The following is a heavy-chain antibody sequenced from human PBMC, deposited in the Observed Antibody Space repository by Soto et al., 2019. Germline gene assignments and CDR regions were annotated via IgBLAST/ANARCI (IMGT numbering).Heavy chain of an antibody. J-gene: IGHJ4*02. CDR1: GYTFTSYD. CDR2: INPSGGST. D-gene: IGHD2-15*01. Sequence: ASVNVSCKASGYTFTSYDMHWVRQAPGQGLEWMGLINPSGGSTSSAQRFQGRVSMTSDTSTSTVYMELSSLRSEDTAVYYCARDRGFCSAGTCYMFDYWGQGTLVTVS. CDR3: ARDRGFCSAGTCYMFDY. V-gene: IGHV1-46*01.